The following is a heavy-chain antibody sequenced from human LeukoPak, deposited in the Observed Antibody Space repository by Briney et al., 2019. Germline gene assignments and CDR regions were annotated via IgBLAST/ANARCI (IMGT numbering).Heavy chain of an antibody. CDR2: IIPIFGTS. Sequence: ASVKVSCKATGGTFNSYGVSWVRQAPGQGLEWMGGIIPIFGTSTYAQKFQGRVTITADESTSTAYMELSSLRSEDTAVYYCARSNYYGSGTLDYYYGMDVWGIGTTVTVSS. CDR1: GGTFNSYG. D-gene: IGHD3-10*01. CDR3: ARSNYYGSGTLDYYYGMDV. V-gene: IGHV1-69*13. J-gene: IGHJ6*04.